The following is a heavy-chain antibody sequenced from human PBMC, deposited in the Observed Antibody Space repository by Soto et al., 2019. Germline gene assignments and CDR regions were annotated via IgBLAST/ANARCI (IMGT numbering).Heavy chain of an antibody. CDR3: ARQFNSGFCD. D-gene: IGHD5-12*01. J-gene: IGHJ4*02. CDR2: INPSSGGT. V-gene: IGHV1-2*02. CDR1: GYTFTHYY. Sequence: ASVKVSCKASGYTFTHYYLHWVRQAPGQGLEWMGWINPSSGGTESTQKFQGRVTMTTDTSITTAYMELKSLRPDDTAVYYCARQFNSGFCDWGQGAQVTVSS.